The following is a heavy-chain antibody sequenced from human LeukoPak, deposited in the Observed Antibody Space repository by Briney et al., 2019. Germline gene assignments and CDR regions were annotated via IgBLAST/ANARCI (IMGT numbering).Heavy chain of an antibody. CDR1: GGSISSYY. V-gene: IGHV4-59*01. Sequence: PSETLSLTGTVSGGSISSYYWSWIRQPPGKGLEWIGYIYYSGSTNYNPSLKSRVTISVDTSKNQFSLKLSSVTAADTAVYYCARQTITIFGVVPNYGMDVWGQGTTVTVSS. D-gene: IGHD3-3*01. CDR3: ARQTITIFGVVPNYGMDV. J-gene: IGHJ6*02. CDR2: IYYSGST.